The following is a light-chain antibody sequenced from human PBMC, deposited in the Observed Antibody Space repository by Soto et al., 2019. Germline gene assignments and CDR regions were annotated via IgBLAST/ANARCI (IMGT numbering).Light chain of an antibody. CDR1: QDISNY. V-gene: IGKV1-33*01. CDR3: QRYDNVPLT. J-gene: IGKJ4*01. CDR2: DAI. Sequence: DIQMTQSPSSLSASVGDRVTITCQASQDISNYLNWYQQKPGKAPKILIYDAINLEKKVPSRFRVSGYGTDFTVTISSLQPEDIATYYCQRYDNVPLTFGGGTRVEIK.